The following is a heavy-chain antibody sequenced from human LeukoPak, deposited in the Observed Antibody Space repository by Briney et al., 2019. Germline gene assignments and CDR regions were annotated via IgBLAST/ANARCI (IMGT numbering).Heavy chain of an antibody. Sequence: SGTLSLTCAVSGGPFSGYDWTWIRQPPGKGLEWIGEINHGGDSNYNSSLQSRLTISVDTSRNQFFLKLRSATAADTAVYYCARSLRWLVEDRYLYYMDVWGEGTSVTVSS. D-gene: IGHD6-19*01. CDR1: GGPFSGYD. V-gene: IGHV4-34*01. J-gene: IGHJ6*03. CDR3: ARSLRWLVEDRYLYYMDV. CDR2: INHGGDS.